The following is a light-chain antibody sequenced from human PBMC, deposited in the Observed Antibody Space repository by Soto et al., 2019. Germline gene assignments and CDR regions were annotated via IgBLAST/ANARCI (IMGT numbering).Light chain of an antibody. V-gene: IGLV1-40*01. J-gene: IGLJ2*01. CDR3: QSYDESLSANVV. CDR2: GND. CDR1: SSNTGAGYD. Sequence: QSVLTQPPSVSGAPGQTVTISCTGSSSNTGAGYDVHWYQQLPGTAPKLLIYGNDNRPSGVPDRFSGSKSGTSSSLAITGLQAEDEADYYCQSYDESLSANVVFGGVTKLTVL.